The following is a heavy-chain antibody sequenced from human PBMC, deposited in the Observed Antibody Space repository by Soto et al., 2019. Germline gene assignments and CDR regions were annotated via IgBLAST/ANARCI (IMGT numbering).Heavy chain of an antibody. CDR1: GGSISRGGYC. CDR3: ARAVVEYYGSGSYRLSDGMDV. J-gene: IGHJ6*02. Sequence: QVQLQESGPGLVKPSQTLSLTCTVSGGSISRGGYCWSWIRQHPGKGLEWIGYIYDSGSTYYNPYIPSRVIISVDTSKNQCSLKLSSVTAADTAVYYCARAVVEYYGSGSYRLSDGMDVWGQGTTVIVSS. V-gene: IGHV4-31*03. D-gene: IGHD3-10*01. CDR2: IYDSGST.